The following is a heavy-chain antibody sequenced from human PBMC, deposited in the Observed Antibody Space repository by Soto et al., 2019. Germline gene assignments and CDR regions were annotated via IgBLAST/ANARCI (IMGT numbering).Heavy chain of an antibody. J-gene: IGHJ5*02. D-gene: IGHD6-13*01. CDR2: ISSSSSYI. CDR1: GFTFSSYS. CDR3: ARGAARGGFWFDP. V-gene: IGHV3-21*01. Sequence: PGGSLRLSCAASGFTFSSYSMNWVRQAPGKGLEWVSSISSSSSYIYYADSVKGRFTISRDNAKNSLYLQMNSLRAEDTAVYYCARGAARGGFWFDPWGQGTLVTVS.